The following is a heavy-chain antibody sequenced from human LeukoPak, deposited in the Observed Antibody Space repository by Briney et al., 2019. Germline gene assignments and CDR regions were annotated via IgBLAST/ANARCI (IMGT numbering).Heavy chain of an antibody. J-gene: IGHJ4*02. CDR1: GGSFSGYY. V-gene: IGHV4-34*01. Sequence: SETLSLTCAVYGGSFSGYYWSWIRQPPGKGLEWIGEINHSGSTNYNPSLKSRVTISVDTSKNQFSLKLSSVTAADTAVYYCARGPGIAVAVDYWGQGTLDTVSS. D-gene: IGHD6-19*01. CDR3: ARGPGIAVAVDY. CDR2: INHSGST.